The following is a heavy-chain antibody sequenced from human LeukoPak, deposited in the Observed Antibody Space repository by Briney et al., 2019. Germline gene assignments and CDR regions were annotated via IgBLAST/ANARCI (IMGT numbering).Heavy chain of an antibody. V-gene: IGHV4-59*01. D-gene: IGHD3-22*01. CDR1: GGSISSYY. J-gene: IGHJ4*02. CDR3: ARGGYDSSGYYFAIDC. Sequence: SETLSLTCTVSGGSISSYYWSWIRQPPGKGLEWIGYIYYSWSTNYNPSLKSRVTISVDTSKNQFSLKLSSVTAADTAVYYCARGGYDSSGYYFAIDCWGQGTLVTVSS. CDR2: IYYSWST.